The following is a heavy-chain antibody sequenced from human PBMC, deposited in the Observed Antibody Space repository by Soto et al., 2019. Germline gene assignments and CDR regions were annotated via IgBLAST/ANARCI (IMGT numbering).Heavy chain of an antibody. CDR1: GSAVSSYA. Sequence: GFPRLSCAAPGSAVSSYAMGWVRQAPGKGLEWVSGICGSTNNIYNSDSVKGPSTISRDNPQNTVYLQMDSLRAEDSAVYFCVEHDLEFWSGYTFTPGNDCWG. J-gene: IGHJ6*01. CDR3: VEHDLEFWSGYTFTPGNDC. D-gene: IGHD3-3*01. V-gene: IGHV3-23*05. CDR2: ICGSTNNI.